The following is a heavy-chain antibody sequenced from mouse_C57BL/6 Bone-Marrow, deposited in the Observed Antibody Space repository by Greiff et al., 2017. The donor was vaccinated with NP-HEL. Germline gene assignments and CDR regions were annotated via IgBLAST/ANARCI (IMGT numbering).Heavy chain of an antibody. CDR2: IDPENGDT. Sequence: EVQRVESGAELVRPGASVKLSCTASGFNIKDDYMHWVKQRPEQGLEWIGWIDPENGDTEYASKFQGKATITADTSSNTAYLQLSSLTSEDTAVYYCTTPTSYFDYWGQGTTLTVSS. CDR3: TTPTSYFDY. V-gene: IGHV14-4*01. CDR1: GFNIKDDY. D-gene: IGHD2-10*01. J-gene: IGHJ2*01.